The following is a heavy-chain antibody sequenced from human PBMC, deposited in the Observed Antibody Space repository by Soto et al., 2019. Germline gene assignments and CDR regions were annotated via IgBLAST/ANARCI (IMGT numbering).Heavy chain of an antibody. J-gene: IGHJ3*02. Sequence: PGGSLRLSCAVSGFICSSYDMSWVRQAPGKGLEWVSTILVGGSTHYEDSVKGRFTISRDTSKNTVYLQMNSLTAGDTAVYYCAKATAPGGGAFEIYGRGTLVTVSS. CDR1: GFICSSYD. CDR3: AKATAPGGGAFEI. D-gene: IGHD2-8*02. CDR2: ILVGGST. V-gene: IGHV3-23*01.